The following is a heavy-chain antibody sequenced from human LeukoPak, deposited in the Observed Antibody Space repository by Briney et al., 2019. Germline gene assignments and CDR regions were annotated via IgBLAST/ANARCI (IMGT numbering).Heavy chain of an antibody. CDR3: ARGRTTYDYVWGSYRPPDY. CDR1: GGSFSGYY. V-gene: IGHV4-34*01. J-gene: IGHJ4*02. Sequence: SETLSLTCAVYGGSFSGYYWSWIRQPPGKGLEWIGEINHRGSTNYNPSLKSRVTISVDTSKKQFSLTLSSVPAAATPVYYCARGRTTYDYVWGSYRPPDYWGQGTLVTVSS. D-gene: IGHD3-16*02. CDR2: INHRGST.